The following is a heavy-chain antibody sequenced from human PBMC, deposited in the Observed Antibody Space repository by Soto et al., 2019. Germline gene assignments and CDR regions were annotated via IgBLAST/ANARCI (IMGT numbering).Heavy chain of an antibody. V-gene: IGHV4-34*01. J-gene: IGHJ5*02. D-gene: IGHD3-9*01. CDR2: INHSGST. CDR3: ARWDDYEILTGSYTSNGCDP. Sequence: PSETLSLTCAVYGWSFSGYYWSWIRQRPGKGLEWIGEINHSGSTNYNPSLKSRVTISVDTSKNQFSLKLSSVTAADTAVYYCARWDDYEILTGSYTSNGCDPWGQGTLVT. CDR1: GWSFSGYY.